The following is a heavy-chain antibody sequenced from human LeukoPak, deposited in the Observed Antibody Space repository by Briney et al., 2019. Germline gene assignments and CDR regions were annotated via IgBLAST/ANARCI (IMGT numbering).Heavy chain of an antibody. Sequence: GRSLRLSCAASGFTFSSYGMHRVRQAPGKGLEWVAVISYDGSNKYYADSVKGRFTISRDNSKNTLYLQMNSLRAEDTAVYYCAKFSGPFDYWGQGTLVTVSS. D-gene: IGHD3-10*01. CDR3: AKFSGPFDY. CDR2: ISYDGSNK. CDR1: GFTFSSYG. V-gene: IGHV3-30*18. J-gene: IGHJ4*02.